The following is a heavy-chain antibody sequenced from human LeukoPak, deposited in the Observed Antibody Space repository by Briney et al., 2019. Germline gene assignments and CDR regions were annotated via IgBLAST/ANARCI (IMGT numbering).Heavy chain of an antibody. Sequence: GSSVKVSCKASGGTFSSYAISWVRQSPGQGLEWMGGIIPIFGTANYAQKFQGRVTITTDESTSTAYMELSSLRSEDTAVYYCARWVVAATVWFDPWGQGTLVTVSS. CDR1: GGTFSSYA. D-gene: IGHD2-15*01. CDR2: IIPIFGTA. J-gene: IGHJ5*02. CDR3: ARWVVAATVWFDP. V-gene: IGHV1-69*05.